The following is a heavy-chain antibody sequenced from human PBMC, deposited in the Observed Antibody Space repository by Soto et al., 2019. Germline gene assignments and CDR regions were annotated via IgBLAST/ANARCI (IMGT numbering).Heavy chain of an antibody. CDR2: IGRTRKYI. CDR1: GFTFDDYS. CDR3: AIDHHWPFDY. D-gene: IGHD1-1*01. J-gene: IGHJ4*02. Sequence: GGSLRLSCAASGFTFDDYSMNWVRQAPGKGLEWVSYIGRTRKYIAYVDSVKGRFTISRDGAKNSVFLQMNSLRDEDTAVYYCAIDHHWPFDYWGQGMPVAVS. V-gene: IGHV3-21*06.